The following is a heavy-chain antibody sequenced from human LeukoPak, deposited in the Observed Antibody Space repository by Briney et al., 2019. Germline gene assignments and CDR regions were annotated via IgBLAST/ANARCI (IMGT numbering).Heavy chain of an antibody. CDR3: AKDHTPISNYDSYGMDV. D-gene: IGHD3-3*01. V-gene: IGHV3-23*01. Sequence: GGSLRLSCAASGFAFSGYAMSWVRQAPGKGLEWVSAISGSGGSTYYADSVKGRFTISRDNCKNTLYLQMNSLRAEDTAVYYCAKDHTPISNYDSYGMDVWGQGTTVTVSS. CDR1: GFAFSGYA. CDR2: ISGSGGST. J-gene: IGHJ6*02.